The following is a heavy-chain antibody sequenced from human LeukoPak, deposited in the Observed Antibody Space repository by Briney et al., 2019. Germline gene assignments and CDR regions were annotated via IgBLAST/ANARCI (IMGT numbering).Heavy chain of an antibody. D-gene: IGHD3-22*01. CDR1: GFTFSTYS. CDR2: ISSSSTDI. CDR3: AREYYDSSGYSGDAFDI. Sequence: GGSLRLSCAASGFTFSTYSMNWVRQAPGKGPEWVSSISSSSTDIYYGDSVKGRFAISRDNAKNSLYLQMNSLRAEDTAVYYCAREYYDSSGYSGDAFDIWGQGTMVTVSS. J-gene: IGHJ3*02. V-gene: IGHV3-21*01.